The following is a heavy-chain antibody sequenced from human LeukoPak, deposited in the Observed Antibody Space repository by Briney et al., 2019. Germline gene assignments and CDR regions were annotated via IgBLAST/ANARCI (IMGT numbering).Heavy chain of an antibody. D-gene: IGHD6-13*01. CDR2: IYPGDSAT. Sequence: GESLKISCKGSGYSFTSYWIAWVRQMPGKGLEWMGIIYPGDSATRYSPSFQGQVTISADKSISTAYLQWSSLKASDTAMYYCARHAVAARFNWFDPWGQGTLVTVSS. CDR1: GYSFTSYW. CDR3: ARHAVAARFNWFDP. V-gene: IGHV5-51*01. J-gene: IGHJ5*02.